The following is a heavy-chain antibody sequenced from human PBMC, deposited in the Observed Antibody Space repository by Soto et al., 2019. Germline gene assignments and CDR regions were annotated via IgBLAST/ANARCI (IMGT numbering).Heavy chain of an antibody. CDR1: GDSISNYY. CDR3: ARHLWVGSSWYLGAFDI. Sequence: QVQLQESGPGLVKPSETLSLTCTVSGDSISNYYWSWIRQPPGKGLEWIGYIYYSGSTNYNPSLRSRATISVDTSKNQSSLKLSSVTAADTAVYYCARHLWVGSSWYLGAFDIWGQGTMVTVSS. CDR2: IYYSGST. J-gene: IGHJ3*02. D-gene: IGHD6-13*01. V-gene: IGHV4-59*08.